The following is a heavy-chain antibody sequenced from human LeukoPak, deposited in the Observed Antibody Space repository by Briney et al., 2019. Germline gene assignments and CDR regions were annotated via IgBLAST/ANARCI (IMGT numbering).Heavy chain of an antibody. J-gene: IGHJ4*02. D-gene: IGHD3-9*01. CDR1: GYSISSGYY. Sequence: PSETLSLTCTVSGYSISSGYYWGWIRQPPGKGLEWIGSIYHSGSTYYNPSLKSRVTTSVDTSKNQFSLKLSSVTAADTAVYYCARGHYDISNYWGQGTLVTVSS. CDR3: ARGHYDISNY. CDR2: IYHSGST. V-gene: IGHV4-38-2*02.